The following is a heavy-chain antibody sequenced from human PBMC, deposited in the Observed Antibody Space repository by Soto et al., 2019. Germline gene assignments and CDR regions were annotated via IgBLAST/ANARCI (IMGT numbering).Heavy chain of an antibody. CDR3: AIMYISGWGGAMGY. CDR2: VTPMFGTQ. Sequence: QVQLVQAGAEVKKPGSSVKVSCKASGGTFRRYAITWVRQAPGQGLERMGGVTPMFGTQNYAQMVQDRVTIPADESTITAYMELSSLILDDTGVYYWAIMYISGWGGAMGYRGQGTLVTFSS. CDR1: GGTFRRYA. J-gene: IGHJ4*02. D-gene: IGHD6-19*01. V-gene: IGHV1-69*12.